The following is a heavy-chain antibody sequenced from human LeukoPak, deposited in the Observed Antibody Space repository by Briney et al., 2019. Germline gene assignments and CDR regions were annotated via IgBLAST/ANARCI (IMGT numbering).Heavy chain of an antibody. J-gene: IGHJ2*01. CDR1: GFNFRSFW. CDR3: ARGFYFSMTELYYLDL. Sequence: PGGSLRLSCAVSGFNFRSFWMSWVRQAPGKGLEWVANIKQDETEKFYVDSVKGRFTISRDNAKNSLYLQMNSLRVDDSAFYYCARGFYFSMTELYYLDLWGRGTLVTVSS. D-gene: IGHD2-8*01. CDR2: IKQDETEK. V-gene: IGHV3-7*04.